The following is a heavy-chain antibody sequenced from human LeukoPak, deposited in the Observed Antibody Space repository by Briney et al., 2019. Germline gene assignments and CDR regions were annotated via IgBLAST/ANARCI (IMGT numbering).Heavy chain of an antibody. Sequence: SETLSLTCTVSGGSISSYYWSWIRQPPGKGLEWIGSIYYSGSTYYNPSLKSRVTISVDTSKNQFSLKLSSVTAADTAVYYCARDSYVTSFDYWGQGTLVTVSS. CDR1: GGSISSYY. D-gene: IGHD3-10*01. CDR3: ARDSYVTSFDY. CDR2: IYYSGST. V-gene: IGHV4-39*07. J-gene: IGHJ4*02.